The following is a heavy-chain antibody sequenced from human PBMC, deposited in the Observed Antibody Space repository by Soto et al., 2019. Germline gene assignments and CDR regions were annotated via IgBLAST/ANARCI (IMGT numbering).Heavy chain of an antibody. V-gene: IGHV1-18*04. CDR3: ARSGDGYWFEA. CDR2: ISGYGHT. CDR1: GYTFTSYG. Sequence: QVQLVQSGDEVKKPGASVKVSCKASGYTFTSYGIGWVRQAPGQGLEWMGWISGYGHTNYAQKLQGRVTMTTDSSTSTVYMELRSLRSDDTAVYYCARSGDGYWFEAWCQGTLVTVSS. J-gene: IGHJ5*02. D-gene: IGHD3-10*01.